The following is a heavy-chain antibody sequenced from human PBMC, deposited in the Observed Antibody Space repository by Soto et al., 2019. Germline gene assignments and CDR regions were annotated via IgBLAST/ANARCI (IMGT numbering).Heavy chain of an antibody. CDR2: IYWDDDK. D-gene: IGHD1-20*01. CDR3: ARSLNPNWSSRGAFDC. J-gene: IGHJ4*02. Sequence: QITLKESGPTLVKPPQTLTLTCTFSGFSLSTSGMGVGCIRQPPVKPLEGLALIYWDDDKRYSPSLKSRLTITTDSAKNPVGLTMANMDPVDTATYYCARSLNPNWSSRGAFDCCGQGTLVSVSS. CDR1: GFSLSTSGMG. V-gene: IGHV2-5*02.